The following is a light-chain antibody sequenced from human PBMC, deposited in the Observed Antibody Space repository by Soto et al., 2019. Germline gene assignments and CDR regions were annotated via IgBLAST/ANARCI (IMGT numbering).Light chain of an antibody. Sequence: QSALTQPPAASGSPGQSVPISCTGTSSDVGRYNYVSWYQQHPGKAPRLIIYEVSKPPSGVPDRCSGSKSGNTASLTVSGLQAEDEGDYYCNSYAGSNTYVFGTGTKLTVL. J-gene: IGLJ1*01. CDR1: SSDVGRYNY. CDR2: EVS. CDR3: NSYAGSNTYV. V-gene: IGLV2-8*01.